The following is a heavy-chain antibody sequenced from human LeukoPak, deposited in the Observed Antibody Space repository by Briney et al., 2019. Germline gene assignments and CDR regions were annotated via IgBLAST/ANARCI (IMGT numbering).Heavy chain of an antibody. CDR1: GFTFSSYG. J-gene: IGHJ3*02. V-gene: IGHV3-30*03. CDR2: ISYDGNNY. Sequence: PGGSLRLSCAASGFTFSSYGMHWVRQAPDKGLEWVAIISYDGNNYYYADSVKGRFTISRDNSKNTLYLQMNSLRAEDTAVYYCARVGPPPIDAFDIWGQGTMVTVSS. CDR3: ARVGPPPIDAFDI.